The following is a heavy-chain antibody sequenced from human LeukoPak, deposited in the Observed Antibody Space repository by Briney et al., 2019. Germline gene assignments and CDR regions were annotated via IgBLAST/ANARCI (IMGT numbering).Heavy chain of an antibody. Sequence: PGGSLRLSCAASEFTFDNYAMNWVRQAPGKGLEWVSVISGSGYYSYYADSVKGRFTISRDNSKNTLYLQMNSLRAEDTAVYYCASTHLGYCSSVSCQNDYWGQGTLVTVSS. CDR1: EFTFDNYA. CDR3: ASTHLGYCSSVSCQNDY. V-gene: IGHV3-23*01. J-gene: IGHJ4*02. CDR2: ISGSGYYS. D-gene: IGHD2-15*01.